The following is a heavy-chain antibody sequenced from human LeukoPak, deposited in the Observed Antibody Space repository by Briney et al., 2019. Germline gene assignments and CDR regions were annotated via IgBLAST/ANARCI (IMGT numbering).Heavy chain of an antibody. CDR2: IKQDGSDK. CDR1: GFTFSNHW. D-gene: IGHD1-26*01. Sequence: PGGSLRLSCAAAGFTFSNHWMSWVRQTPGKGLEWVANIKQDGSDKYYVDSVKGRFTISRDNAKNSLYPQMNSLRAEDTAVYYCAKGLVGATKDWFDPWGQGTLVTVSS. V-gene: IGHV3-7*03. J-gene: IGHJ5*02. CDR3: AKGLVGATKDWFDP.